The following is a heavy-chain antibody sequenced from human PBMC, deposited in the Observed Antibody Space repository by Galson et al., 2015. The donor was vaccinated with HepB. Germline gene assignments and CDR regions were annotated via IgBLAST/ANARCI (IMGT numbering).Heavy chain of an antibody. CDR3: ARGVDTAMVTDYYYYYGMDV. D-gene: IGHD5-18*01. Sequence: PALVKPTQTLTPTCTFSGFSLSTSGMCVSWIRQPPGKALEWLALIDWDDDKYYSTSLKTRLPISKDTSKNQVVPTMTNMDPVDTATYYCARGVDTAMVTDYYYYYGMDVWGQGTTVTVSS. J-gene: IGHJ6*02. CDR2: IDWDDDK. CDR1: GFSLSTSGMC. V-gene: IGHV2-70*01.